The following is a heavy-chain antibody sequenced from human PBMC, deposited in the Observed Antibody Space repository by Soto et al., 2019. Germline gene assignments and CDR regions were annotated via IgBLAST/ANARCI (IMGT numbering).Heavy chain of an antibody. CDR2: ISGSGGST. D-gene: IGHD6-19*01. J-gene: IGHJ4*02. CDR3: AKGGIAVAAFPRYFDY. CDR1: GFTFSSYA. Sequence: GGSLRLSCAASGFTFSSYAMSWVRQAPGKGLEWVSAISGSGGSTYYADPVKGRFTISRDNSKNTLYLQMNFLRAEDTAVYYCAKGGIAVAAFPRYFDYWGQGTPVTVSS. V-gene: IGHV3-23*01.